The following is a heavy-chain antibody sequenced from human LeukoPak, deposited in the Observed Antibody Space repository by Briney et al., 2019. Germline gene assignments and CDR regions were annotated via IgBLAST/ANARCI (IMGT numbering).Heavy chain of an antibody. V-gene: IGHV1-2*02. D-gene: IGHD2-2*02. J-gene: IGHJ5*02. Sequence: GASVKVSCKAPGYTFTGYYMHWVRQAPGQGLEWMGWINPNSGGTNYAQKFQGRVTMTRDTSISTAYMELSRLRSDDTAVYYCARDLYCSSTSCYSNWFDPWGQGTLVTVSS. CDR2: INPNSGGT. CDR1: GYTFTGYY. CDR3: ARDLYCSSTSCYSNWFDP.